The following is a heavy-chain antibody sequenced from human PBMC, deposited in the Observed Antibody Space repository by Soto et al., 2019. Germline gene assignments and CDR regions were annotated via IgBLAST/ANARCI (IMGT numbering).Heavy chain of an antibody. CDR2: IIPIFGTA. CDR3: ARWCPEGVCYTGPGRGSFDY. CDR1: GGTFSSYA. Sequence: ASVKVSCKASGGTFSSYAISWVRQAPGQGLEWMGGIIPIFGTANYAQKFQGRVTITADESTSTAYMELSSLRSEDTAVYYCARWCPEGVCYTGPGRGSFDYWGQGTLVTVSS. J-gene: IGHJ4*02. V-gene: IGHV1-69*13. D-gene: IGHD2-8*01.